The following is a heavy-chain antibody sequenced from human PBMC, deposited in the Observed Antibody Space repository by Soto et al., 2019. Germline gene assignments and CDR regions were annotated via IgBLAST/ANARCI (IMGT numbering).Heavy chain of an antibody. D-gene: IGHD1-26*01. J-gene: IGHJ5*02. CDR2: IIPIFGTA. V-gene: IGHV1-69*13. CDR3: ARVGLAGATKDNWFDP. Sequence: SVKVSCKASGGTFSSYAISWVRQAPGQGLEWMGGIIPIFGTANYAQKFQGRVTITADESTSTAYMELSSLRSEDTAVYYCARVGLAGATKDNWFDPWGQGTLVTVSS. CDR1: GGTFSSYA.